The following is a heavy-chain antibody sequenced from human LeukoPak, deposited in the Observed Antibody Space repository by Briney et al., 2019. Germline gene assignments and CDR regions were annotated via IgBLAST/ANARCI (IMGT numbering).Heavy chain of an antibody. V-gene: IGHV3-49*04. D-gene: IGHD5-18*01. CDR3: TRDGGYSSVF. CDR1: GFTFSNYV. Sequence: PGRSLRLSCTASGFTFSNYVLNWVRQAPGKGLEWVGFIRNKAYGATTEYAASVKGRFTISIDDSQSIAYLQMNSLKTEDTAVYYCTRDGGYSSVFWGQGTLVTVSS. J-gene: IGHJ4*02. CDR2: IRNKAYGATT.